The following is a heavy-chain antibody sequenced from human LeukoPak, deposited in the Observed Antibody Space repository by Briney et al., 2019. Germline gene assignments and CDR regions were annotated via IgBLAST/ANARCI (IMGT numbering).Heavy chain of an antibody. CDR2: IRYDGSHK. D-gene: IGHD1-1*01. CDR3: AKDPYRIQPTGYYFDY. V-gene: IGHV3-30*02. Sequence: GGSLRLSCAASGFIFSNYGMHWVRQAPGKGLEWVSFIRYDGSHKHYADSVKGRFTISRENSKKTLYLQMNSLRPEDTAMYYCAKDPYRIQPTGYYFDYWGQGTLVTVSS. J-gene: IGHJ4*02. CDR1: GFIFSNYG.